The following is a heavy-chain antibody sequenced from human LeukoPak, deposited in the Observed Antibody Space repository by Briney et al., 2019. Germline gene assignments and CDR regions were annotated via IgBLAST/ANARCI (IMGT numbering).Heavy chain of an antibody. Sequence: GGSLRLSCAASGFILNNHAMTWVRQAPGKGLQWISVISGSGRTIEYEDSVKGRFTISRDNSKNTVSLQMNNLRVEDTAIYYCAKNAMVKRYIDYWGQGTPVTVSS. CDR1: GFILNNHA. V-gene: IGHV3-23*01. J-gene: IGHJ4*02. CDR2: ISGSGRTI. CDR3: AKNAMVKRYIDY. D-gene: IGHD5-18*01.